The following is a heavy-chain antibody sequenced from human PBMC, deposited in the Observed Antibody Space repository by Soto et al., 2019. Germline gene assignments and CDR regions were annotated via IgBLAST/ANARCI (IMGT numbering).Heavy chain of an antibody. V-gene: IGHV4-39*01. CDR2: IYYSGST. CDR1: GGSISSSSYY. CDR3: ASHTSGSDDY. J-gene: IGHJ4*02. D-gene: IGHD1-26*01. Sequence: QLQLQESGPGLVKPSETLSLTCTVSGGSISSSSYYWGWIRQPPGKGLEWIGSIYYSGSTYYNLSLKSRVAISVDTSKNQFSLKLSSVTAADTAVYYCASHTSGSDDYWGQGTLVTVSS.